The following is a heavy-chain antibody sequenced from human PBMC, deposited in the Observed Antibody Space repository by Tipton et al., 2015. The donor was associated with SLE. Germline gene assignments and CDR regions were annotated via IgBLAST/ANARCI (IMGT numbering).Heavy chain of an antibody. CDR2: ISWDGGST. D-gene: IGHD3-3*01. V-gene: IGHV3-43*01. CDR3: AKDLGDFPGLQGVED. Sequence: SLRLSCAASGFTFDDYTMHWVRQAPGRGLEWVSLISWDGGSTYYADSVKGRFTISRDNSKNSLYLQMNSLRTEDTALYYCAKDLGDFPGLQGVEDWGQGTLVTVSS. CDR1: GFTFDDYT. J-gene: IGHJ4*02.